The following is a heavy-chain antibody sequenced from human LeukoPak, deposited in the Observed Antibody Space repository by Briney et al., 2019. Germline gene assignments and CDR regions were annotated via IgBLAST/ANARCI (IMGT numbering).Heavy chain of an antibody. J-gene: IGHJ4*02. CDR3: ARLTHRGYYDY. D-gene: IGHD1-14*01. V-gene: IGHV4-61*08. CDR1: GGSISSGGYY. Sequence: SETLSLTCTVSGGSISSGGYYWSWIRQHPGKGLEWIGYIYYSGSTNYNPSLKSRVTISVDTSKNQFSLKLSSVTAADTAVYYCARLTHRGYYDYWGQGTLVTVSS. CDR2: IYYSGST.